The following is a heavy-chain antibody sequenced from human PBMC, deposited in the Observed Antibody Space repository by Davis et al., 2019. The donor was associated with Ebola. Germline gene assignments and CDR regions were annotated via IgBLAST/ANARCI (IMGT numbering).Heavy chain of an antibody. V-gene: IGHV3-23*01. CDR1: GFTFSSYA. J-gene: IGHJ4*02. Sequence: GGSLRLSCAASGFTFSSYAMSWVRQAPGKGLEWVSGLSSSGAYIYYADAVKGRFTISRDNSKNTLYLQVNSLRAEDTAVYYCAKLMEARGYFDYWGQGTLVTVSS. CDR3: AKLMEARGYFDY. D-gene: IGHD1-1*01. CDR2: LSSSGAYI.